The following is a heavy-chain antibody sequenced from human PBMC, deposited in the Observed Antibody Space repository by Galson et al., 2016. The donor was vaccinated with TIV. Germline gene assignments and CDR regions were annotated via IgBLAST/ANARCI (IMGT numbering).Heavy chain of an antibody. V-gene: IGHV3-11*04. D-gene: IGHD1-26*01. CDR2: ISSSGSTR. CDR1: GFIFSDYY. J-gene: IGHJ4*02. CDR3: AREHSGTSFGPCDC. Sequence: SLRLSCAASGFIFSDYYMSWIRQAPGKGLEWVSYISSSGSTRYYGDSVKGRFTIPRDNAKKSLYLQMNSLRAEDTAVYYCAREHSGTSFGPCDCWGQGTLVTVSS.